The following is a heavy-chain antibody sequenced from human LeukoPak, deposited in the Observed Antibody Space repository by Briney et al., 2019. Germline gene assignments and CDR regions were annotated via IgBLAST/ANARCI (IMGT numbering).Heavy chain of an antibody. J-gene: IGHJ4*02. V-gene: IGHV5-51*01. CDR3: AGARHGDYRWDY. Sequence: GESLKISCKGSGYSSSTYWIGWVRQMPGKGLEWMGIIHSADSHTKYSPSFQGQVTISADKSISTAYLQWSGLKASDTAMYYCAGARHGDYRWDYWGQGTLVTVSS. CDR2: IHSADSHT. D-gene: IGHD4-17*01. CDR1: GYSSSTYW.